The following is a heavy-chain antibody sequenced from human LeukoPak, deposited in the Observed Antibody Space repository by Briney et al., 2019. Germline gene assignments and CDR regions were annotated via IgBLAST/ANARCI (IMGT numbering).Heavy chain of an antibody. D-gene: IGHD6-19*01. CDR3: AKAAGYSSGWPFEY. CDR1: GFTFNSYG. V-gene: IGHV3-33*06. CDR2: IWHDGSNK. Sequence: PGRSLRLSCAASGFTFNSYGIHWVRQAPGKGLEWVAVIWHDGSNKYYADSVKGRFTISRDNSKNTLYLQMNSLRAEDTAFYYCAKAAGYSSGWPFEYWGQGTLVTVPS. J-gene: IGHJ4*02.